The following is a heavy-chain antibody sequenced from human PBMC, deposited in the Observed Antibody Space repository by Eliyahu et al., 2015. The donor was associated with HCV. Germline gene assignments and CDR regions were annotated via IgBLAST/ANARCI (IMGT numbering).Heavy chain of an antibody. J-gene: IGHJ4*02. CDR2: IHPDGSAK. CDR3: AREGSLMGAYDY. Sequence: EVQLVESGGGLVPPGGSLRLSXXASGFTFSTYWXNXVRLAPGKGLXWVGNIHPDGSAKYYVDSLRGRFTISRDNVKNSLFLQMDSLRAEDTAVYYCAREGSLMGAYDYWGRGTLVTVSS. CDR1: GFTFSTYW. D-gene: IGHD1-26*01. V-gene: IGHV3-7*01.